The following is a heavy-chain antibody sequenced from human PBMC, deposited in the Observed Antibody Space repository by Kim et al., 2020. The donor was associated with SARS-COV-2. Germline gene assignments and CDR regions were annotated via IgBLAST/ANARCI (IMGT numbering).Heavy chain of an antibody. J-gene: IGHJ3*02. CDR1: GFTFSSYW. CDR2: IKQDGSEK. CDR3: AREVQYSSKYDAFDI. D-gene: IGHD6-13*01. V-gene: IGHV3-7*03. Sequence: GGSLRLSCAASGFTFSSYWMSWVRQAPGKGLEWVANIKQDGSEKYYVDSVKGRFTISRDNAKNSLYLQMNSLRAEDTAVYYCAREVQYSSKYDAFDIWGQGTMVTVSS.